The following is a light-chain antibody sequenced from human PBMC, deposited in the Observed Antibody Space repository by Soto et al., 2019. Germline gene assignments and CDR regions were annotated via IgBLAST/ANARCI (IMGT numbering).Light chain of an antibody. J-gene: IGKJ4*01. CDR1: QGISSY. CDR3: QQYYSYPRT. Sequence: AIRMTQSPSSLSASTGDIVTITCRASQGISSYLAWYQQKPGKAPKLLIYAASTLQSGVPSRFSGSGSGTDFTLTISGRQSEYFATYYCQQYYSYPRTVGGGTKVEIK. CDR2: AAS. V-gene: IGKV1-8*01.